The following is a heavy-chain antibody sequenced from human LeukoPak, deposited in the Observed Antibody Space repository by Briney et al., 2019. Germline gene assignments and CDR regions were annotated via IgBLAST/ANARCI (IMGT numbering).Heavy chain of an antibody. J-gene: IGHJ4*02. Sequence: SETLSLTCAVYGGSFSGYYWSWIRQPPGKGLEWIGEINHSGSTNYNPSLKSRVTISVDTYKNQFSLKLSSVTAVDTAVYYCARERDYYGSGSRSRGYFDYWGQGTLVTVSS. CDR3: ARERDYYGSGSRSRGYFDY. D-gene: IGHD3-10*01. V-gene: IGHV4-34*01. CDR1: GGSFSGYY. CDR2: INHSGST.